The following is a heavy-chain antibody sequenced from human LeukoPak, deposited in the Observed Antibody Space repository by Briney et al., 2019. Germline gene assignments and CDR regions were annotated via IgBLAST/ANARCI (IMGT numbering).Heavy chain of an antibody. J-gene: IGHJ5*02. CDR3: ARAIIAAATMRFDP. V-gene: IGHV1-18*01. Sequence: GASVMVSCKASGYSFTSYGISWVRQAPGQGLEWMGWISAYNGYTNYARTLHDRATMTTDTSTSTAYMELRSLRSDDTAVYYCARAIIAAATMRFDPWGQGTLVTVSS. D-gene: IGHD6-13*01. CDR1: GYSFTSYG. CDR2: ISAYNGYT.